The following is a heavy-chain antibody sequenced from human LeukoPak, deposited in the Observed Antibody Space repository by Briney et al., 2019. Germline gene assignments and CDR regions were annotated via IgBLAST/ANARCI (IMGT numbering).Heavy chain of an antibody. CDR1: GFTSSNYA. J-gene: IGHJ3*01. D-gene: IGHD1-7*01. Sequence: PGGSLRLSCVASGFTSSNYALSWVRQAPGKGLDGVSAVNGRGYNTYYACSVKVRFTISRDNSKNTLYLQMNTLRAEDTAVYYCAKEKLTGGAFDLWGQGTRVTVSS. CDR2: VNGRGYNT. CDR3: AKEKLTGGAFDL. V-gene: IGHV3-23*01.